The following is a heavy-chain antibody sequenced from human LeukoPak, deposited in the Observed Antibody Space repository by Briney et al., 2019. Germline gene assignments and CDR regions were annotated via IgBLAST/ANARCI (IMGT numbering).Heavy chain of an antibody. V-gene: IGHV4-59*01. D-gene: IGHD5-18*01. CDR3: ARSGYSYGLNWYFDL. CDR2: IYYSGST. CDR1: GGSISSYY. Sequence: SETLSLTCTVSGGSISSYYWGWIRQPPGKGLEWIGYIYYSGSTNYNPSLKSRVTISVDTSKNQFSLKLSSVTAADTAVYYCARSGYSYGLNWYFDLWGRGTLVTVSS. J-gene: IGHJ2*01.